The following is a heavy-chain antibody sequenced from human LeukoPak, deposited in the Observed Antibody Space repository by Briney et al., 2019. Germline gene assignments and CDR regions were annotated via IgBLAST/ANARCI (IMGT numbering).Heavy chain of an antibody. J-gene: IGHJ4*02. CDR3: ARIGYNIVVVPAAELKVTTVTTAGDY. D-gene: IGHD2-2*01. Sequence: ASVKVSCKASGYTFTSYGISWVRRAPGQELEWMGWISAYNGNTNYAQKLQGRVTMTTDTSTSTAYMELRSLRSDDTAVYYCARIGYNIVVVPAAELKVTTVTTAGDYWGQGTLVTVSS. V-gene: IGHV1-18*01. CDR1: GYTFTSYG. CDR2: ISAYNGNT.